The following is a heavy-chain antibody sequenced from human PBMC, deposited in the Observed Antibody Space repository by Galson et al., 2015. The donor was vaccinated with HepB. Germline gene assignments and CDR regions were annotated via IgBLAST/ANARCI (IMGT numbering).Heavy chain of an antibody. Sequence: SLRLSCAASGFTFSRYAMTWVRQAPGKGLEWVSSISSGSTYIYYADSVKGRFTISRDNSKNSLCLQMNSLRAEDTAVYCCARGEAYSNSWYSDFDYWGQGTLVTVSS. J-gene: IGHJ4*02. D-gene: IGHD6-13*01. CDR1: GFTFSRYA. CDR2: ISSGSTYI. CDR3: ARGEAYSNSWYSDFDY. V-gene: IGHV3-21*01.